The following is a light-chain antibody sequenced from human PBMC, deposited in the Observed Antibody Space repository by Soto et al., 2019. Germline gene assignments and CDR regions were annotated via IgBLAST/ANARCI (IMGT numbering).Light chain of an antibody. Sequence: IQMTQSPSTLSASVGDRVTITCRASQSISSYLNWYQQKPGKAPKLLIYAASSLQSGVPSRFSGSGSGTDFTLTISSLQPEDFATYYCLQDYNYPITFGQGTRLEIK. CDR3: LQDYNYPIT. V-gene: IGKV1-39*01. CDR2: AAS. CDR1: QSISSY. J-gene: IGKJ5*01.